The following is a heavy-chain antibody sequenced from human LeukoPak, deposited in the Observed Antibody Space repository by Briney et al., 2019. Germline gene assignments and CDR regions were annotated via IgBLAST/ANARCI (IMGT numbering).Heavy chain of an antibody. V-gene: IGHV4-39*01. D-gene: IGHD1-1*01. CDR3: AGHVSGTHHE. Sequence: SGTLSLTCTVSGDSVTSSNYYWGWIRQPPGKGLDWIGTIYYSGNTYYNPSLKSRVTISVDTSKNQFSLKLSSVTAADTAVYYCAGHVSGTHHEWGQGTLVIVSS. CDR2: IYYSGNT. J-gene: IGHJ4*02. CDR1: GDSVTSSNYY.